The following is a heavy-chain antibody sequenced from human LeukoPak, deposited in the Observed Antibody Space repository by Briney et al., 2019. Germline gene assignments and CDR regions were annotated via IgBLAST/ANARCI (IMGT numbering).Heavy chain of an antibody. CDR2: IYRGNT. CDR1: GGSFTDYY. V-gene: IGHV4-39*06. Sequence: SETLSLTCTVSGGSFTDYYWGWIRQPPGKGLEWIGSIYRGNTFYNPSLRNRVSISIDTSKGRFPLNLNSVTAADTAVYFCTRDREHGTQDSWGQGTLVTVS. J-gene: IGHJ4*02. CDR3: TRDREHGTQDS. D-gene: IGHD1-26*01.